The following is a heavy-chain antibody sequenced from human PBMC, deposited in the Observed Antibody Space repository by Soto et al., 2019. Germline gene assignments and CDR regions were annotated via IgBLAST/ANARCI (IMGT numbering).Heavy chain of an antibody. D-gene: IGHD3-22*01. CDR2: MNPNSGNT. J-gene: IGHJ5*02. CDR3: ARGRRGGYPNWFDP. Sequence: QVQLVQSGAEVKKPGASVKVSCKASGYTFTSYDINWVRQSPGQGLEWMGWMNPNSGNTGYAQKFQGRVNTTRNTPISTAYMELSSLRSEDRAVYYCARGRRGGYPNWFDPWGQGTLVTVSS. V-gene: IGHV1-8*01. CDR1: GYTFTSYD.